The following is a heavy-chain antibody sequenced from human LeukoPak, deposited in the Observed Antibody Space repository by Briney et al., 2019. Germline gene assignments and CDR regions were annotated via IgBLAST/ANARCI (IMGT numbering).Heavy chain of an antibody. V-gene: IGHV4-4*07. J-gene: IGHJ4*02. Sequence: SETLSLTCTVSGDSISIYYWNWIRQPAGKGLEWIGRIYASGYTEYNPSLQTRVTMSVDTSKNELSLKVDTVTAADTAVYFCARNHIVTGTYFDSWGQGILVTVSS. CDR3: ARNHIVTGTYFDS. CDR2: IYASGYT. D-gene: IGHD3-10*01. CDR1: GDSISIYY.